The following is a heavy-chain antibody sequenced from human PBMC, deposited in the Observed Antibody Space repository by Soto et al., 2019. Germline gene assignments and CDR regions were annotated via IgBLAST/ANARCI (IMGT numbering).Heavy chain of an antibody. CDR2: FDPEDGET. Sequence: ASVKVSCKVSGYTLTELSIHWVRQAPGKGLEWMGGFDPEDGETIYAQKSQGRVTMTEDTSTDTAYMELSSLRSEDTAVYYCATGHGSWYGGHFDYWGQGTLVTVSS. J-gene: IGHJ4*02. CDR1: GYTLTELS. V-gene: IGHV1-24*01. D-gene: IGHD2-15*01. CDR3: ATGHGSWYGGHFDY.